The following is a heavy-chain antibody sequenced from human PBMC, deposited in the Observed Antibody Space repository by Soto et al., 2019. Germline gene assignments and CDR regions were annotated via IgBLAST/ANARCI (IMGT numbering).Heavy chain of an antibody. CDR2: IWYDGSNK. CDR3: ARGGCSSTSCYFDY. V-gene: IGHV3-33*01. Sequence: QVQLVESGGGVVQPGRSLRISCAASGFTFSSYGMHWVRQAPGKGLEWVAVIWYDGSNKYYADSVKGRLTISRDNSKNTLYLQMNSLRAEDTAVYYCARGGCSSTSCYFDYWGQGTLVTVSS. J-gene: IGHJ4*02. D-gene: IGHD2-2*01. CDR1: GFTFSSYG.